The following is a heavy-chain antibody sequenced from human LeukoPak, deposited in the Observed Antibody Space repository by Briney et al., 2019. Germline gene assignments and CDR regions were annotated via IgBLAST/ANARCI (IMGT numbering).Heavy chain of an antibody. V-gene: IGHV3-33*01. J-gene: IGHJ4*02. CDR3: ARTSYNYDSSGLGW. D-gene: IGHD3-22*01. CDR2: IWYDGSNK. CDR1: GFTFSTYG. Sequence: GRSLRLSCVASGFTFSTYGMHWVRQAPGKGLEWVAVIWYDGSNKYYADSVKGRFTISRDNSNSTLYLQMNSLRAEDTAVYYCARTSYNYDSSGLGWWGQGTLVTVSA.